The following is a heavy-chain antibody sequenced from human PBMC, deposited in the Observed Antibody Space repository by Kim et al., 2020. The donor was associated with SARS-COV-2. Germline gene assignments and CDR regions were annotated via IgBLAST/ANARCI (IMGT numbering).Heavy chain of an antibody. Sequence: ASVKVSCKASGYTFTGYYMHWVRQAPGQGLEWMGWINPNSGGTNYAQKFQGRVTMTRDTSISTAYMELSRLRSDDTAVYYCARDLRGFGELLPPLRRYGMDVWGQGTTVTVSS. D-gene: IGHD3-10*01. CDR1: GYTFTGYY. V-gene: IGHV1-2*02. CDR2: INPNSGGT. J-gene: IGHJ6*02. CDR3: ARDLRGFGELLPPLRRYGMDV.